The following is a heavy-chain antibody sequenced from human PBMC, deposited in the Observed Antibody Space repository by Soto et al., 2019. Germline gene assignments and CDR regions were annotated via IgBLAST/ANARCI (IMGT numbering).Heavy chain of an antibody. CDR3: TTDRWGSGAYRFDY. Sequence: EVQLVESGGGLVKPGGSLRVSCVASGLNFNDAWMNWVRQAPGKGLEWVGRLKSNRDGGTTDYAAPVQGRFTISRDDSKNTLYLQMNRLKTEDTAMYYCTTDRWGSGAYRFDYWGQGTLVTVSS. V-gene: IGHV3-15*07. J-gene: IGHJ4*02. CDR1: GLNFNDAW. CDR2: LKSNRDGGTT. D-gene: IGHD1-26*01.